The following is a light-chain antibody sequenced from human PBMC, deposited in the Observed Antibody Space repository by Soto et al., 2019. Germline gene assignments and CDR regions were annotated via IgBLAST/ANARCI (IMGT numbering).Light chain of an antibody. CDR3: QHYNSYSEA. CDR1: KNISSW. J-gene: IGKJ1*01. V-gene: IGKV1-5*03. CDR2: KAS. Sequence: DIQVTKCSDALCGWVGGRSRMTCRARKNISSWLAWYQQKPGKAPKLLIYKASTLKSGVPSRFSGSGSGTEFTLTISSLQPDDFATYYCQHYNSYSEAFGQGTKV.